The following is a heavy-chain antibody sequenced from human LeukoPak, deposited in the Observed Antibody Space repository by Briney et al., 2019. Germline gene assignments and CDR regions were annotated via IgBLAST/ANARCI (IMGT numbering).Heavy chain of an antibody. Sequence: SVKVSCKASGGTFSSYAISWVRQAPGQGLEWMGGIIPIFGTANYAQEFQGRVTITADESTSTAYMELSSLRSEDTAVYYCARLRFLDRASWWYYYYGMDVWGQGTTVTVSS. CDR3: ARLRFLDRASWWYYYYGMDV. D-gene: IGHD3-3*01. CDR2: IIPIFGTA. CDR1: GGTFSSYA. J-gene: IGHJ6*02. V-gene: IGHV1-69*13.